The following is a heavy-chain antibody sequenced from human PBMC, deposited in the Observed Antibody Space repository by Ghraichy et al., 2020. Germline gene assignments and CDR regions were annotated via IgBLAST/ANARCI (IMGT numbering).Heavy chain of an antibody. CDR1: GFTFNTYA. D-gene: IGHD3-10*01. CDR3: VKDLTGGGSGRMDY. V-gene: IGHV3-23*01. J-gene: IGHJ4*02. Sequence: GGSLRLSCAAAGFTFNTYAMSWVRQAPGKGLEWLSVISSDGGSTYYADSVKGRFTISRDNSRNTLYLQMNSLRAEDTAVYYCVKDLTGGGSGRMDYWGQGTLVTVSS. CDR2: ISSDGGST.